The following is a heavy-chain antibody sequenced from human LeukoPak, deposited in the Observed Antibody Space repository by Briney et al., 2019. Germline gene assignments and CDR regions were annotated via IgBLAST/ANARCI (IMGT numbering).Heavy chain of an antibody. V-gene: IGHV4-59*06. CDR1: GGSISSYY. D-gene: IGHD2-2*01. J-gene: IGHJ4*02. CDR3: ARTPQKYQLPRDFDY. Sequence: SETLSLTCTVSGGSISSYYWSWIRQPAGKGLEWIGYIYYSGSAYYSPSLKSRLTISVDTSKNQFSLKLSSVTAADTAVYYCARTPQKYQLPRDFDYWGQGTLVTVSS. CDR2: IYYSGSA.